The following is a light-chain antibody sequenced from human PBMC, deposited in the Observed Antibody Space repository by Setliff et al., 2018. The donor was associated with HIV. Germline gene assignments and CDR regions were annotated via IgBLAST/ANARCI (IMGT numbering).Light chain of an antibody. CDR1: SSDVGRYNL. V-gene: IGLV2-23*02. Sequence: QPALTQPASVSGSPRQAITISCTGTSSDVGRYNLVSWYQHHPGRAPKLIIYDVTKRPSGVSDRFSGSKSGNTASLTISGLQADDEADYYCCSYAGFPSPDVFGIGTKVTVL. CDR3: CSYAGFPSPDV. CDR2: DVT. J-gene: IGLJ1*01.